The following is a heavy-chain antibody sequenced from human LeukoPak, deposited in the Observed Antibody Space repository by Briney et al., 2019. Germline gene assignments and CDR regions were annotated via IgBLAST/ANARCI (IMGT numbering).Heavy chain of an antibody. CDR2: ISRRDDYT. D-gene: IGHD3-10*01. J-gene: IGHJ4*02. CDR1: GFAFSSYA. V-gene: IGHV3-23*01. CDR3: ADDYRSGSFHDF. Sequence: QSGGSLRLSCAASGFAFSSYAMSWVRQPPGKGLEWVSVISRRDDYTYYADSVKGRFTISRDNSKYTLYLQMNTLRAEDTAVYYCADDYRSGSFHDFWGQGTLVTVSS.